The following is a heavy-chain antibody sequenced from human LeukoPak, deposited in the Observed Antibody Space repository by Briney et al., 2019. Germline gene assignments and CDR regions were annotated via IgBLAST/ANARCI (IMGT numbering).Heavy chain of an antibody. CDR3: ARERYYYDSSGYPEE. Sequence: GASVKVSCKASGYTFTSYGISWVRQAPGQGLEWMGWISAYNGNTNYAQKLQGRVTMTTDTSTSTAYMELRSLRSDDTAVYYCARERYYYDSSGYPEEWGQGTLVTVSS. CDR2: ISAYNGNT. CDR1: GYTFTSYG. D-gene: IGHD3-22*01. J-gene: IGHJ4*02. V-gene: IGHV1-18*01.